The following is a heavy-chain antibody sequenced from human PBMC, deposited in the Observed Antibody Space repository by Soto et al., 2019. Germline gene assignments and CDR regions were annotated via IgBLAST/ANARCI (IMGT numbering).Heavy chain of an antibody. J-gene: IGHJ4*02. D-gene: IGHD6-19*01. CDR3: AKDRGAVGGQFFDY. Sequence: QVQLVESGGGLVKPGGSLRLSCAASGFTFSAYYMSWIRQAPGKGLEWISYISSSGDTGNYADSVKGRFTVSRDNAKNSLYLQKNSLRGEDTAVYYCAKDRGAVGGQFFDYWGQGTLVTVSS. V-gene: IGHV3-11*01. CDR1: GFTFSAYY. CDR2: ISSSGDTG.